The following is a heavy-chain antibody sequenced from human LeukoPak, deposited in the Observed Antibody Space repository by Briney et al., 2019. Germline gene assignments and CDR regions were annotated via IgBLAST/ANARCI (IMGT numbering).Heavy chain of an antibody. CDR2: MNPNSGNT. J-gene: IGHJ5*02. CDR3: ARGGVSCSSTSCYTSWFDP. D-gene: IGHD2-2*02. V-gene: IGHV1-8*01. Sequence: GASVKVSCKASGYTFTSYDINWVRQATGQGLEWMGWMNPNSGNTGYAQKFQGRVTMTRNTSISTAYMELSSLRSEDTAVYYCARGGVSCSSTSCYTSWFDPWGQGTLVTVSS. CDR1: GYTFTSYD.